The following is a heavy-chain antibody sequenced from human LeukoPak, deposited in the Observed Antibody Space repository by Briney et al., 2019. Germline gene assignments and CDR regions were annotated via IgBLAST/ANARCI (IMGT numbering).Heavy chain of an antibody. CDR3: ARVGSSSNPPRPLYDY. D-gene: IGHD3-16*02. J-gene: IGHJ4*02. Sequence: GGSLRLSCAASGFTFSSYEMNWVRQAPGKGLEWVSYISSSGSTIYYADSVKGRFTISRDNAKNSLYLQMNSLRAEDTAVYYCARVGSSSNPPRPLYDYWGQGTLVTVSS. CDR1: GFTFSSYE. CDR2: ISSSGSTI. V-gene: IGHV3-48*03.